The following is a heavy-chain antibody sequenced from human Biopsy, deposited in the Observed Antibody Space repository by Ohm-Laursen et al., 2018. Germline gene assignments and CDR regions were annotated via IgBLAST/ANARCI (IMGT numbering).Heavy chain of an antibody. V-gene: IGHV1-69*06. Sequence: SSVKVSCKASGGTFQKYGVTWVRQAPGQGLEWMGGIIPMLGTVQYARKLRGRVTITADKPTSTAYMELRSLRSDDTAVYFCAGEEDNSGYDYYGMDVWGQGTTVTVSS. D-gene: IGHD3-22*01. CDR1: GGTFQKYG. CDR3: AGEEDNSGYDYYGMDV. CDR2: IIPMLGTV. J-gene: IGHJ6*02.